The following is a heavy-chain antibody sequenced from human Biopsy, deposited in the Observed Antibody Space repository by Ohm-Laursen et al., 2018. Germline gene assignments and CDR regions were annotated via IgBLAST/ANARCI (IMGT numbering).Heavy chain of an antibody. Sequence: SVKVSCKSPGGTFSNYGVNWVRQAPGQGLEWLGGNIPILGTGNYAQKFQDRVTVAADTSTSTATMGLRSLRSDDTAVYYCATKLTGYFHHWGQGTLVIVSS. CDR1: GGTFSNYG. J-gene: IGHJ1*01. CDR3: ATKLTGYFHH. CDR2: NIPILGTG. V-gene: IGHV1-69*06. D-gene: IGHD3-9*01.